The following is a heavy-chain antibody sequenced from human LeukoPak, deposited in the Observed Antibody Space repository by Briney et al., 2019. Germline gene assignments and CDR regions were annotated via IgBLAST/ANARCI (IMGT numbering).Heavy chain of an antibody. V-gene: IGHV3-53*01. CDR2: IYSGGST. J-gene: IGHJ4*02. D-gene: IGHD6-13*01. Sequence: GGSLRLSCAASGFTVSSNYMSWVRQAPGKGLEWVSVIYSGGSTYYADSVKGRFTISRDNAKNSLYLQMNSLRAEDTAVYSCARDASDSSSWGEDYWGQGTLVTVSS. CDR1: GFTVSSNY. CDR3: ARDASDSSSWGEDY.